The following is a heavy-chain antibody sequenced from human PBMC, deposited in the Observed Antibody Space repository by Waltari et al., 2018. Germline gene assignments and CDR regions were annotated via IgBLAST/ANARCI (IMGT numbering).Heavy chain of an antibody. CDR2: INPNRGGT. D-gene: IGHD5-12*01. V-gene: IGHV1-2*02. CDR1: GYTFTGYY. Sequence: QVQLVQSGAEVKKPGASVKVSCKASGYTFTGYYMPWVRQAPGQGLEWMGWINPNRGGTNYAQKFQGRVTMTRDTSISTAYMELSRLRSDDTAVYYCARDTGYSGYDGTVDYWGQGTLVTVSS. CDR3: ARDTGYSGYDGTVDY. J-gene: IGHJ4*02.